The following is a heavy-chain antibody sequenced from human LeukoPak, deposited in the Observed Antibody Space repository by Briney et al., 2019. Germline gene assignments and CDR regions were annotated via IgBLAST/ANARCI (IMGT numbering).Heavy chain of an antibody. CDR2: ISSSSSTI. J-gene: IGHJ4*02. V-gene: IGHV3-48*01. Sequence: PGGSLRLSCAASGFTFSSYSMNWVRQAPGKGLEWVSYISSSSSTIYYADSVKGRFTISRDNAKNSLYLQMNSLRAEDTAVYYCARDMGYYGSGSYYEPLYYFDYWGQGTLVTVSS. CDR1: GFTFSSYS. CDR3: ARDMGYYGSGSYYEPLYYFDY. D-gene: IGHD3-10*01.